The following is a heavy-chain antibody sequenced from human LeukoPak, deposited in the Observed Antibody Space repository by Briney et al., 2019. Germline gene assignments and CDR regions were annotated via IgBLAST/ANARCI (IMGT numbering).Heavy chain of an antibody. V-gene: IGHV3-7*01. Sequence: GGSLRLSCAASGFTFSSFWMSWVRQAPGKGLEWVANIKHDGSEKYYMDSMRGRFTISRDNAKNSLYLQMNSLRAEDTAVYYCTCNWNYVGRYYYFMDVWGEGTTVTVSS. D-gene: IGHD1-7*01. CDR2: IKHDGSEK. J-gene: IGHJ6*03. CDR3: TCNWNYVGRYYYFMDV. CDR1: GFTFSSFW.